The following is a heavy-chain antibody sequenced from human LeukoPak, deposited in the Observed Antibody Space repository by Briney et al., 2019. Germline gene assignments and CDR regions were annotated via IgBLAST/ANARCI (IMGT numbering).Heavy chain of an antibody. CDR1: GFTFSDYT. D-gene: IGHD1-7*01. V-gene: IGHV3-21*01. CDR3: ARDRNWNYDY. Sequence: GGSLRLSCAASGFTFSDYTMDWVRQAPGKGLEWVSSIGGSGDSIYYADSVKGRSTISRDNAKNSLDLQVNSLRAEDTAVYYCARDRNWNYDYWGQGTLVTVSS. J-gene: IGHJ4*02. CDR2: IGGSGDSI.